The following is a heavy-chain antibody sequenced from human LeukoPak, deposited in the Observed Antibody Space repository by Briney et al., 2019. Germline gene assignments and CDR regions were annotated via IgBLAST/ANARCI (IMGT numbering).Heavy chain of an antibody. CDR1: GYSISSGYY. D-gene: IGHD1-26*01. Sequence: PSETLSLTCAVSGYSISSGYYWGWIRQPPGKGLEWIGSIYHSGSTYYNPSLKSRVTISVDTSKNQFSLKLSSVTAADTAVHYCARLRGGGSYGSWFDPWGQGTLVTVSS. CDR3: ARLRGGGSYGSWFDP. CDR2: IYHSGST. J-gene: IGHJ5*02. V-gene: IGHV4-38-2*01.